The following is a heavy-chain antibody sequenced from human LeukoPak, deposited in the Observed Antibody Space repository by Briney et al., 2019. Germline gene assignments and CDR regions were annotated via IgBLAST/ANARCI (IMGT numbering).Heavy chain of an antibody. CDR2: INPNSGGT. D-gene: IGHD6-6*01. Sequence: ASVKVSCKASGYTFTGYYMHWVRQAPGQGLEWMGWINPNSGGTNYAQKFQGRVTITRDTSISTAYMELSRLRSDDTAVYYCASWVGSSPGHYYYYYMDVWGRGTTVTVSS. V-gene: IGHV1-2*02. CDR3: ASWVGSSPGHYYYYYMDV. J-gene: IGHJ6*03. CDR1: GYTFTGYY.